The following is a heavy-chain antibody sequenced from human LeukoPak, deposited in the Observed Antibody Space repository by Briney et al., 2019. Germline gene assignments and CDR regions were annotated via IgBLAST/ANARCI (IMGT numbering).Heavy chain of an antibody. Sequence: RASVEVSCKASGYTFTGYYMHWVPQAPGQGLERMGWINPNSGGTNYAQKFQGRVTMTRDTSISTAYMELSRLRSDDTAVYYCATGADYDSSGLANWFDPWGQGTLVTVSS. J-gene: IGHJ5*02. CDR1: GYTFTGYY. D-gene: IGHD3-22*01. CDR2: INPNSGGT. CDR3: ATGADYDSSGLANWFDP. V-gene: IGHV1-2*02.